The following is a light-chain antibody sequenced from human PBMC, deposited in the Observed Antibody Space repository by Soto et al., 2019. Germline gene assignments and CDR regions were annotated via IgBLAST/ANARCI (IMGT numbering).Light chain of an antibody. V-gene: IGLV2-14*01. CDR3: SSYTRSSTVV. J-gene: IGLJ2*01. CDR2: DVS. Sequence: QSALTQPASVSGSPGQSITISCTGTSSDVGGYNYVSWYQQHPGKAPKLMIYDVSNWPSGVSNRFSGSKSGNTASLTISGLQAEDEADYDCSSYTRSSTVVFGGGTKLTVL. CDR1: SSDVGGYNY.